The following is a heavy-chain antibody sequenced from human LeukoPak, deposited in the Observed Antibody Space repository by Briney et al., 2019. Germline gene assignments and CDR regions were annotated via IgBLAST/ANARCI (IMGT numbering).Heavy chain of an antibody. Sequence: GGSLRLSCAASGFTFSSYSMNWVRQAPGKGLEWVSSISSSSSYIYYADSVKGRFTISRDNAKNSLYLQMNSLRAEDTAVYYCAREGSGYYTFDYWGQGTLVTVSS. J-gene: IGHJ4*02. CDR3: AREGSGYYTFDY. D-gene: IGHD3-3*01. V-gene: IGHV3-21*01. CDR1: GFTFSSYS. CDR2: ISSSSSYI.